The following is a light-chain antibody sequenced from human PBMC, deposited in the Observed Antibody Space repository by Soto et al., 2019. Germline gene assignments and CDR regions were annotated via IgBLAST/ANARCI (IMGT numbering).Light chain of an antibody. Sequence: EIVMTQSPATLSVSAGERATLSCRVSQSVSSNLAWYQQKPGQAPRLLIYGASTRATGIPARISGSGSGTEFTLTISSLQSEDFAVYYCQQYNNWPYTFGQGTKLEIK. CDR2: GAS. V-gene: IGKV3-15*01. CDR1: QSVSSN. J-gene: IGKJ2*01. CDR3: QQYNNWPYT.